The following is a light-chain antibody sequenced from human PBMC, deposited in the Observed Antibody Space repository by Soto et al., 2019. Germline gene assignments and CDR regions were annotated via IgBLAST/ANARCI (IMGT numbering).Light chain of an antibody. CDR3: QQYYSTPGT. Sequence: DIVMTQSPDSLAVSLGERATINCKSSQSVLYSSNNKNYLAWYQQKPGQPPKLLIYWASTRESGVPDRFSGSGSGTDFTLTSSSLQAEDVAVYYCQQYYSTPGTFGPGTKVEIK. CDR1: QSVLYSSNNKNY. V-gene: IGKV4-1*01. CDR2: WAS. J-gene: IGKJ1*01.